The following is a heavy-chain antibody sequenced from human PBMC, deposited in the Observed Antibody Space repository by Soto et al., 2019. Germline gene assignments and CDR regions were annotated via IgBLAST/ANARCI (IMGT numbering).Heavy chain of an antibody. J-gene: IGHJ4*02. CDR1: GYTFTSYG. CDR2: ISAYNGNT. D-gene: IGHD2-2*01. V-gene: IGHV1-18*01. CDR3: ARDRSLFRSSTSCHGY. Sequence: QVQLVQSGAEVKKPGASVKVSCQASGYTFTSYGITWVRQAPGQGLEWMGWISAYNGNTNYAQKLHGRVTMTTDTSTSTAYMELRSLGSDDTAVYYCARDRSLFRSSTSCHGYWGQGTLVTVSS.